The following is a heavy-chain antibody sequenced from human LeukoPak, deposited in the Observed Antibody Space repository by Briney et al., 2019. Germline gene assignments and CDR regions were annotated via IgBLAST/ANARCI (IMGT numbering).Heavy chain of an antibody. J-gene: IGHJ6*03. CDR3: ARDPYSGNYGAYYYYYMDV. Sequence: KPGGSLRLSCAASGFTFSSYSMNWVRQAPGKGLEWVSSITSSSSYIYYADSVKGRFTISRDNAKNSLYPQMDSLRVEDTAEYYCARDPYSGNYGAYYYYYMDVWGKGTTVTVSS. V-gene: IGHV3-21*06. CDR1: GFTFSSYS. D-gene: IGHD1-26*01. CDR2: ITSSSSYI.